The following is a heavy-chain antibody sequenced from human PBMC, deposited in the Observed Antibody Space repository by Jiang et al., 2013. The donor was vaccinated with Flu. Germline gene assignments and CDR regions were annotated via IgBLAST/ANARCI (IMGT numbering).Heavy chain of an antibody. CDR2: IYPGDSDT. CDR1: GYSFTSYW. J-gene: IGHJ4*02. CDR3: ARTLYDILTGSSYYFDY. V-gene: IGHV5-51*01. Sequence: GAEVKKPGESLKISCKGSGYSFTSYWIGWVRQMPGKGLEWMGIIYPGDSDTRYSPSFQGQVTISADKSISTAYLQWSSLKASDTAMYYCARTLYDILTGSSYYFDYWGQGTLVTVSS. D-gene: IGHD3-9*01.